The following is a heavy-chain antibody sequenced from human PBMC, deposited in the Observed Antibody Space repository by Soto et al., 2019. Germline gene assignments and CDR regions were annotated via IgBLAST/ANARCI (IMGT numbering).Heavy chain of an antibody. V-gene: IGHV4-31*03. CDR1: GGSISSGGYY. CDR2: IYFSGST. J-gene: IGHJ3*02. Sequence: SETLSLTCTVSGGSISSGGYYWTWIRQHPGKGLECIGYIYFSGSTYYNPSLKSRITISVDTSKNQFSLKLSSVTAADTAVYYCARDALDSDGFDIWGQGTMVTVSS. CDR3: ARDALDSDGFDI. D-gene: IGHD3-3*01.